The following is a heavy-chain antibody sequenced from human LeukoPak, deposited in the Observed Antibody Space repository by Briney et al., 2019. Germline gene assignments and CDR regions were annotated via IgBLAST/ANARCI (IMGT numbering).Heavy chain of an antibody. CDR1: GGSIGSGGYY. Sequence: SQTLSLTCTVSGGSIGSGGYYWSWIRQPPGKGLEWIGYIYHSGSTYYNPSLKSRVTISVDRSKNQFSLKLSSVTAADTAVYYCAREEGHLDVDTAMVTTVIWGQGTMVTVSS. J-gene: IGHJ3*02. D-gene: IGHD5-18*01. CDR2: IYHSGST. V-gene: IGHV4-30-2*01. CDR3: AREEGHLDVDTAMVTTVI.